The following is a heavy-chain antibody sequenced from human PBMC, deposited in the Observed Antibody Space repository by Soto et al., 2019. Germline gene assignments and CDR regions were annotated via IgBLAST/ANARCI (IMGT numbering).Heavy chain of an antibody. V-gene: IGHV3-53*01. CDR1: GLTVSSNH. J-gene: IGHJ6*02. Sequence: QPGGSLRLSCAASGLTVSSNHMTWVRQAPGKGLEWVSVIYSGGTTYFADSVKGRFTISRDNSKNTLYLQMNSLRAEDTAVYYCARGDGYYYFAMDVWGQGTTVTVSS. CDR3: ARGDGYYYFAMDV. D-gene: IGHD2-2*03. CDR2: IYSGGTT.